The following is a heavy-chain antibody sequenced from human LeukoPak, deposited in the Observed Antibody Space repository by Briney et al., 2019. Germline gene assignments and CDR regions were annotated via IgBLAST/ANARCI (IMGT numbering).Heavy chain of an antibody. J-gene: IGHJ3*02. CDR1: GFTFSSYS. CDR2: ISSSSSYI. V-gene: IGHV3-21*01. D-gene: IGHD6-19*01. CDR3: AKWEPKIAVAAFDI. Sequence: GGPLRLSCAASGFTFSSYSMNWVRQAPGKGLEWVSSISSSSSYIYYADSVKGRFTISRDNAKNSLYLQMNSLRAEDTAVYYCAKWEPKIAVAAFDIWGQGTMVTVSS.